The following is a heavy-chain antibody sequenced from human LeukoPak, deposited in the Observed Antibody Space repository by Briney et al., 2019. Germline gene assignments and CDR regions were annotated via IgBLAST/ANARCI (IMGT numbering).Heavy chain of an antibody. CDR3: ARVSSFSMDV. J-gene: IGHJ6*02. Sequence: PGGSLRLSCAASGFTFSSYGMHWVRQAPGTGLEWVSSISSGGGYIYYADSVKGRFTISRDNARNSVYLQMNSLRAEDTAVYYCARVSSFSMDVWGQGTTVTASS. V-gene: IGHV3-21*01. CDR1: GFTFSSYG. D-gene: IGHD6-6*01. CDR2: ISSGGGYI.